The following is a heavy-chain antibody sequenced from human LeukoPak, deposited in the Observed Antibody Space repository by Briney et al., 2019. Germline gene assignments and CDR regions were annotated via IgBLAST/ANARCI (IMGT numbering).Heavy chain of an antibody. CDR3: ARLNTGLYYYYMDV. Sequence: PGGSLRLSCAASGFTVSSNYMSWVRQAPGKGLEWVSVIYSGGSTYYADSVKGRFTISRDNPKNTLYLQMNSLRAEDTAVYYCARLNTGLYYYYMDVWGKGTTVTVSS. V-gene: IGHV3-66*04. CDR2: IYSGGST. CDR1: GFTVSSNY. J-gene: IGHJ6*03.